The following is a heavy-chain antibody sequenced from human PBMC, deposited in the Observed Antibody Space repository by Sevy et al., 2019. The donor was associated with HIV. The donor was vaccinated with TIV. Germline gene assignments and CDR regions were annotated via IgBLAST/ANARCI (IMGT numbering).Heavy chain of an antibody. V-gene: IGHV3-23*01. CDR1: GFTFSSYA. Sequence: GGSLRLSCAASGFTFSSYAMSWVRQAPGKGLEWVSAISGSGGSTYYAGSGKGRFTISKDNSKNRLYLQMNSLRAEDTAVYDCAKSSYDILTGYYNVALRDYWGQGTLVTVSS. D-gene: IGHD3-9*01. J-gene: IGHJ4*02. CDR3: AKSSYDILTGYYNVALRDY. CDR2: ISGSGGST.